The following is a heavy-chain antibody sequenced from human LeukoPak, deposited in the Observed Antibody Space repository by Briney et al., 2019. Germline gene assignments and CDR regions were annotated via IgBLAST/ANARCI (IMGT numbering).Heavy chain of an antibody. D-gene: IGHD2-15*01. Sequence: GGSLRLSCAASGFMFSSYSMNWVRQAPGKGLEWVSSISSSSDYIFYADSVKGRFTISRDNAKNSLYLQLNRLRAEDTAVYYLAGGYSKGLEVWGLGTTVTVS. CDR3: AGGYSKGLEV. V-gene: IGHV3-21*01. J-gene: IGHJ6*02. CDR1: GFMFSSYS. CDR2: ISSSSDYI.